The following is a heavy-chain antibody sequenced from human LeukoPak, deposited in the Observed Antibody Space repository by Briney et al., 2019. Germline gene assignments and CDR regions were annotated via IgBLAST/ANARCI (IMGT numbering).Heavy chain of an antibody. V-gene: IGHV4-39*02. J-gene: IGHJ6*02. Sequence: SETLSLTCTVSGGSISSSYYYWGWIRQPPGKGLEWIGSIYYSGSTYYNPSLKSRVTISVDTSKNQFSLKLRSVTAADTAVYYCARDDVSAGAAAGVHYYYGMDVWGQGTTVTVSS. CDR3: ARDDVSAGAAAGVHYYYGMDV. CDR2: IYYSGST. CDR1: GGSISSSYYY. D-gene: IGHD6-13*01.